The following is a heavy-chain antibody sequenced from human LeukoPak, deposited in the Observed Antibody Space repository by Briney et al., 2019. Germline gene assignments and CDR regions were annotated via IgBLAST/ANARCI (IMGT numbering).Heavy chain of an antibody. D-gene: IGHD3-16*01. Sequence: GGSLRLSCAASGFTFSRYSMHWVRQAPGKGLVLVSHVNSDGSGTDYADSVKGRFTISRDNAKNTLYLQMNSLRVEDTAVYYCVCLGLGGLSLDWGQGTLVTVSS. CDR2: VNSDGSGT. CDR1: GFTFSRYS. CDR3: VCLGLGGLSLD. V-gene: IGHV3-74*01. J-gene: IGHJ4*02.